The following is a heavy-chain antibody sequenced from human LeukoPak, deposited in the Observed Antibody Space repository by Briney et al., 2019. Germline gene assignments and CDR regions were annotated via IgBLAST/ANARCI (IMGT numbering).Heavy chain of an antibody. V-gene: IGHV3-30*03. J-gene: IGHJ4*02. CDR3: ARDRARLGELSLFDY. CDR2: APHDRSSP. CDR1: GFRFNSHH. D-gene: IGHD3-16*02. Sequence: PGGSLRLSCAVSGFRFNSHHMHWVRQAPNKGLEWVAVAPHDRSSPSHAASVNGRFTISRDNSKDTLFLHMDSLRVDDTAVYYCARDRARLGELSLFDYWGQGTLVTVSS.